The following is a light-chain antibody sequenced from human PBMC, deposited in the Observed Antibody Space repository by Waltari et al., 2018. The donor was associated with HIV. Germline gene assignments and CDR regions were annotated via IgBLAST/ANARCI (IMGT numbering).Light chain of an antibody. CDR3: SSYTSSSTRV. CDR2: DVS. V-gene: IGLV2-14*03. J-gene: IGLJ2*01. CDR1: SSDVGGYNY. Sequence: QSALTQPASVSGSPGQSITISCTGTSSDVGGYNYVSWYQQHSDKAPKLIIYDVSIRPTGFSIRCSGSKSGNPASRTSSGLQAEDEADYYCSSYTSSSTRVFGGGTKLTGL.